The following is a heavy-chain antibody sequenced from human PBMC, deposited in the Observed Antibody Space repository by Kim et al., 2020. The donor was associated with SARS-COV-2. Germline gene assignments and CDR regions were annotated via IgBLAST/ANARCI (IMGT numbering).Heavy chain of an antibody. Sequence: GGSLRLSCAASGFTFSSFAMTWVRQAPGKGLEWVSILSDSGGDTFYADSVKGRFTISRDNSKNTLYLQLNSQRAEDTAGYYCAKKGIPAGGKGYFDRWGRGTLVTVSS. J-gene: IGHJ2*01. V-gene: IGHV3-23*01. CDR1: GFTFSSFA. CDR3: AKKGIPAGGKGYFDR. CDR2: LSDSGGDT. D-gene: IGHD6-13*01.